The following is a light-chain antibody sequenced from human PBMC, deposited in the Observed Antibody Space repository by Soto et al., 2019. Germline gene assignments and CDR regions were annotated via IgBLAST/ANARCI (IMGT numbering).Light chain of an antibody. CDR1: NSDVGSYNL. CDR3: VSYAGDSVYV. CDR2: EVT. J-gene: IGLJ1*01. Sequence: QSVLTQPASVSGSPRQSITIPCTGTNSDVGSYNLVSWFQQHPGKAPKLVIYEVTKRPSGVSDRFSGSKSGNTASLTISGLQAEDEADYYCVSYAGDSVYVFGTGTNVTVL. V-gene: IGLV2-23*02.